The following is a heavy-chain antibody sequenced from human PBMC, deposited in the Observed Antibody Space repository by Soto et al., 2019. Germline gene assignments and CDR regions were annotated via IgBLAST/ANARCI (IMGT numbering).Heavy chain of an antibody. Sequence: EVQLVESGGGLVQPGGSMRLSCVASGFSFSNYNMNWVRQAPGKGLEWVSYITDSSDTVHYADSVRGRFTISRDNAESSLYLQMNSLRDEDTAVYFCARDFGHGYYLDYWGRGTLVTASS. CDR3: ARDFGHGYYLDY. V-gene: IGHV3-48*02. J-gene: IGHJ4*02. D-gene: IGHD3-3*01. CDR2: ITDSSDTV. CDR1: GFSFSNYN.